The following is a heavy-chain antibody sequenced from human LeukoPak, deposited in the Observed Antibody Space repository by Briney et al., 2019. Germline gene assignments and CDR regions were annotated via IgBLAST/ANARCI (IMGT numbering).Heavy chain of an antibody. CDR2: IYYSGST. Sequence: SQTLSLTCTVSGDSISSGDYYWSWIRQPAGKGLEWIGYIYYSGSTNYKPSLKSRVTISVDTSKNQFSLKLSSVTAADTAVYYCARRAQTSMYYYDSSGYRDYWGQGTLVTVSS. J-gene: IGHJ4*02. CDR1: GDSISSGDYY. D-gene: IGHD3-22*01. CDR3: ARRAQTSMYYYDSSGYRDY. V-gene: IGHV4-61*09.